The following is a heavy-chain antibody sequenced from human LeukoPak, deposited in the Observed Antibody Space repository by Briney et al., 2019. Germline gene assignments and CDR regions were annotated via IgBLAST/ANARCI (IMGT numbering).Heavy chain of an antibody. CDR2: IKSKTDGGTT. V-gene: IGHV3-15*01. D-gene: IGHD3-22*01. J-gene: IGHJ4*02. CDR1: GFTFSNAW. CDR3: PTDYYYDSSGYIDY. Sequence: PGGSLRLSCAASGFTFSNAWMSWVRQAPGKGLEWVGRIKSKTDGGTTDYAAPVKGRFTISRDDSKNTLYLQMNSLKTEDTAVYYCPTDYYYDSSGYIDYWGQGTLVTVSS.